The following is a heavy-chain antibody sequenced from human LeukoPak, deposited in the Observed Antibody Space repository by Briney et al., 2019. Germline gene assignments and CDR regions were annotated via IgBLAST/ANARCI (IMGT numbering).Heavy chain of an antibody. CDR2: IIPIFGTA. J-gene: IGHJ4*02. CDR3: ASHRGVAVAGFFDY. Sequence: SVRVSCKASGGTFSSYAISWVRQAPGQGLEWMGGIIPIFGTANYAQKFQGRVTITADESTSTAYMELSSLRSEDTAVYYCASHRGVAVAGFFDYWGQGTLVAVFS. V-gene: IGHV1-69*01. CDR1: GGTFSSYA. D-gene: IGHD6-19*01.